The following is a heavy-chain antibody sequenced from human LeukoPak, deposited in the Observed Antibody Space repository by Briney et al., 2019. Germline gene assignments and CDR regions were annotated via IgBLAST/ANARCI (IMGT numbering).Heavy chain of an antibody. D-gene: IGHD2-15*01. Sequence: SETLSLTCAVYGGSFSGYYWSWIRQPPGKGLEWIGEINHSGSTNYNPSLKSRVTISVDTSKNQFSLKLSSVTAADTAVYYCARGHYGSIVVVVAARNWFDPWGQGTLVTVSS. CDR3: ARGHYGSIVVVVAARNWFDP. J-gene: IGHJ5*02. CDR1: GGSFSGYY. V-gene: IGHV4-34*01. CDR2: INHSGST.